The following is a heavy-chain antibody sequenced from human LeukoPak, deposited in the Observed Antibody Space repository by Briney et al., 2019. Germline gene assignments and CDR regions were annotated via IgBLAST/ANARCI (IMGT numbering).Heavy chain of an antibody. J-gene: IGHJ4*02. CDR3: ARNGYCTNGVCYDDY. CDR1: GYTFTSYG. Sequence: ASVKVSCKASGYTFTSYGISWVRQAPGQGLEWMGWISAYNGNTNYAQKLRGRVTMTTDTSTSTAYMELRSLRSDDTAVYYCARNGYCTNGVCYDDYWGQGTLVTVSS. V-gene: IGHV1-18*01. D-gene: IGHD2-8*01. CDR2: ISAYNGNT.